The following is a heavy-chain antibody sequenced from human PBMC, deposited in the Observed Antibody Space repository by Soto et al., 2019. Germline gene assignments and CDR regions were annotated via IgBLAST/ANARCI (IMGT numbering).Heavy chain of an antibody. CDR1: GFTFSSYW. V-gene: IGHV3-7*01. D-gene: IGHD6-13*01. CDR3: ARDGGIAAAGVYYYYYMDV. J-gene: IGHJ6*03. CDR2: IKQDGSEK. Sequence: KLSCAASGFTFSSYWMSWVRQAPGKGLEWVANIKQDGSEKYYVDSVKGRFTISRDNAKNSLYLQMNSLRAEDTAVYYCARDGGIAAAGVYYYYYMDVWGKGTTVTVSS.